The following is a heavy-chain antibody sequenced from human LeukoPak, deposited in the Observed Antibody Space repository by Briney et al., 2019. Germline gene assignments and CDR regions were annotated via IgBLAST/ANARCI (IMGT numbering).Heavy chain of an antibody. CDR1: GFTFSSYG. V-gene: IGHV3-23*01. CDR2: ISGSGGCT. Sequence: GGTLRLSCAASGFTFSSYGMSWVRQAPGKGLEWVSAISGSGGCTYYADSVKGRFTISRDNSKNTLYLQMNSLRAEDTAVYYCARTVQLERPVPLRNYYYMDVWGKGTTVTISS. J-gene: IGHJ6*03. D-gene: IGHD1-1*01. CDR3: ARTVQLERPVPLRNYYYMDV.